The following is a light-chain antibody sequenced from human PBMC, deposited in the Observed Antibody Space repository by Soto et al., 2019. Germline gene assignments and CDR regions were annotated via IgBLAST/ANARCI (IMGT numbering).Light chain of an antibody. CDR3: QQYGSSQLT. Sequence: EIVLTQSPGTVSLSPGERATLSCRASQSVSSSYLAWYQQRPGQAPRLLIYGASNRATDILDRFSGSGSRSDFTLTISRLEPEDFAVYYCQQYGSSQLTFGGGTKVEIK. V-gene: IGKV3-20*01. J-gene: IGKJ4*01. CDR1: QSVSSSY. CDR2: GAS.